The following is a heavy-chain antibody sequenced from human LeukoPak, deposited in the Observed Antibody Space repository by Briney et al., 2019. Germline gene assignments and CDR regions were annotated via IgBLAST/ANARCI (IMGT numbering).Heavy chain of an antibody. V-gene: IGHV1-8*03. J-gene: IGHJ4*02. D-gene: IGHD6-19*01. CDR2: MNPNSGNT. Sequence: ASVKFSCKASGYTFTNYDINWVRQATGQGLEWMGWMNPNSGNTGYAQKFQGRVTITRSTSISTAYMELSSLRSEDTAVYYCARVLGKQWLVPAYWGQGTLVTVSS. CDR1: GYTFTNYD. CDR3: ARVLGKQWLVPAY.